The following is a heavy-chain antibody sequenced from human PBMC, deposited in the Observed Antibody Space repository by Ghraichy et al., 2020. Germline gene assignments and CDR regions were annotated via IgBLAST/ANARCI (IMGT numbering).Heavy chain of an antibody. Sequence: GGSLRLSCAASGFTFSDHLMHWVRLAPGKGLVWVSHINTDGTITNYADSVRGRFTISRDNAKNTLFLQMNSLRPEDTAVYYCARVPGVAPDYWGQGTQVTVPS. J-gene: IGHJ4*02. CDR1: GFTFSDHL. V-gene: IGHV3-74*01. CDR3: ARVPGVAPDY. D-gene: IGHD2-21*01. CDR2: INTDGTIT.